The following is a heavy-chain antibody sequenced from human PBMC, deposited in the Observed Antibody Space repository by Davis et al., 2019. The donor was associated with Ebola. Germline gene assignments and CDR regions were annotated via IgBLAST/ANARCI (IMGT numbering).Heavy chain of an antibody. Sequence: GESLKISCAASGFIISNHYMSWVRQAPGKGLEWVSVIYSGGTTYYADSVKGRFTISRDNAKNSLYLQMNSLRAEDTAVYYCARGYSYGDYWGQGTLVTVSS. J-gene: IGHJ4*02. CDR3: ARGYSYGDY. D-gene: IGHD5-18*01. V-gene: IGHV3-53*01. CDR1: GFIISNHY. CDR2: IYSGGTT.